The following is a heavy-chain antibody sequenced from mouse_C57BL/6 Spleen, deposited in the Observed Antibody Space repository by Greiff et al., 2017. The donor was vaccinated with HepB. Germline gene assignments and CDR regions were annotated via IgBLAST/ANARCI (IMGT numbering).Heavy chain of an antibody. Sequence: QVQLQQPGAELVKPGASVKMSCKASGYTFTSYWITWVKQRPGQGLEWIGDIYPGSGSTNYNEKFKSKATLTVDTSSSTDYMQLSSLTSEDAAVEECARSGDKDGSSYWGQGTTLTVAS. J-gene: IGHJ2*01. CDR1: GYTFTSYW. D-gene: IGHD1-1*01. V-gene: IGHV1-55*01. CDR3: ARSGDKDGSSY. CDR2: IYPGSGST.